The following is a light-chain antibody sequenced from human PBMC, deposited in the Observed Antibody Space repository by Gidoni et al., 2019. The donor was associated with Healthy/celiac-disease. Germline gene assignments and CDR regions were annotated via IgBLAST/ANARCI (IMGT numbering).Light chain of an antibody. CDR2: KDS. V-gene: IGLV3-1*01. CDR3: QAWDSSTVV. J-gene: IGLJ2*01. CDR1: KLGDQY. Sequence: SYQLTQSPSVSVSPGQTVSITCSGDKLGDQYACWYQQKPGQSPVLVIYKDSKRPSGIPERFSGSNSRNTATLTISGTQAIDEADYYCQAWDSSTVVFGGGTKLTVL.